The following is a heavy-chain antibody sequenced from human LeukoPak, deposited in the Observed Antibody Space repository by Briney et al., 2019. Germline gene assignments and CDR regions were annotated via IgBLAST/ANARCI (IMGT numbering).Heavy chain of an antibody. CDR2: ISSSSSYI. Sequence: GGSLRLSCAASGFTFSSYSMNWVRQAPGKGLEWVSSISSSSSYIYYADSVKGRFTISRDNAKNSLYLQMNSLRAEDTAVYYCATDMGSGSYFDYWGQGTLVTVSS. CDR1: GFTFSSYS. CDR3: ATDMGSGSYFDY. D-gene: IGHD1-26*01. V-gene: IGHV3-21*01. J-gene: IGHJ4*02.